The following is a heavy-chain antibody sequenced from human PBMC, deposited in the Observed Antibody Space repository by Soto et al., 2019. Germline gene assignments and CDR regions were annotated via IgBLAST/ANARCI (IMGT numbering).Heavy chain of an antibody. J-gene: IGHJ4*02. D-gene: IGHD6-13*01. Sequence: SVKVSCKASGGTFSSYAISWVRQAPGQGLEWMGGIIPIFGTANYAQKFQGRVTITADESTSTAYMELSSLRSEDTAVYYCARIRSSWCRSFDYWGQGTLDTVSS. CDR3: ARIRSSWCRSFDY. CDR1: GGTFSSYA. V-gene: IGHV1-69*13. CDR2: IIPIFGTA.